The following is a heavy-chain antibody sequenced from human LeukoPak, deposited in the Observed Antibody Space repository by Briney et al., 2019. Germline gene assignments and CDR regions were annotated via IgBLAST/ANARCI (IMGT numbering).Heavy chain of an antibody. CDR2: IYTDGST. J-gene: IGHJ4*02. V-gene: IGHV3-66*01. CDR3: ARYASASSWYFFDY. D-gene: IGHD6-13*01. Sequence: GGSLRLSCAASGFTFSSYAMSWVRQAPGKGLEWVSVIYTDGSTYYADSVKGRFTFSRGNSKNTLYLQMYSLRAEDTAVYYCARYASASSWYFFDYWGQGTLVTVSS. CDR1: GFTFSSYA.